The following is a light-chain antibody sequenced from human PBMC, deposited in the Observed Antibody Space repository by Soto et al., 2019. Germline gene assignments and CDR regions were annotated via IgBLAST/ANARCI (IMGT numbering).Light chain of an antibody. CDR1: SSDVGGYNY. CDR3: CSYTDSRTHI. V-gene: IGLV2-14*01. CDR2: EVS. J-gene: IGLJ1*01. Sequence: QSVMTQAAVVSVTPGQSITISCTGTSSDVGGYNYVSWYQQHPGKAPKLIIFEVSYRPSGISNRFSASKSGDTASLTISGLQADDEADYYCCSYTDSRTHIFGSGTKVTV.